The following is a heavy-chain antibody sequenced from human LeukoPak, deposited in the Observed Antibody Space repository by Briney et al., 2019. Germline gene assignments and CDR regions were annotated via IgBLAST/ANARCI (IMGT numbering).Heavy chain of an antibody. D-gene: IGHD5-24*01. CDR1: GFTFSSYA. V-gene: IGHV3-64*01. J-gene: IGHJ4*02. Sequence: PGGSLRLSCAASGFTFSSYAMHWVRQAPGKGLEYVSAISSNGGSTYYANSVKGRFTISRDNSKNTLYLQMGSLRAEDMAVYYCARGATGGDYWGQGTLVTVSS. CDR3: ARGATGGDY. CDR2: ISSNGGST.